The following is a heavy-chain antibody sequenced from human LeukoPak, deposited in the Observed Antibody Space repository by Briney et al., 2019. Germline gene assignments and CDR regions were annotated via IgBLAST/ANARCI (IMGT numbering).Heavy chain of an antibody. J-gene: IGHJ3*02. CDR1: GLSLSSFC. D-gene: IGHD4-11*01. CDR2: NRCSNSYI. V-gene: IGHV3-21*01. Sequence: PGRSLSLSCVLSGLSLSSFCTSCVRHPHGKGLGWVSSNRCSNSYIYDADSVKGRFNISRDNAKISLYLQMDSLRAEDTAVYYCARIHSNYPFDIWGQGTMVTVSS. CDR3: ARIHSNYPFDI.